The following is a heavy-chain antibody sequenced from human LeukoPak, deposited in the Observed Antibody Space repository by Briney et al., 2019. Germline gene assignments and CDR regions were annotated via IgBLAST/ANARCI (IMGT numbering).Heavy chain of an antibody. CDR3: ARGRGDTLPFDL. V-gene: IGHV4-59*01. D-gene: IGHD5-18*01. Sequence: SETLSLTCTVSGDSIRSYYWSWIRQPPGKRLEWIGYIHNSGSTNSHPPLKSRVTISIDTSKIHFSLELSSVTTADTAVYYCARGRGDTLPFDLWGHGTLVTVSS. CDR2: IHNSGST. J-gene: IGHJ4*01. CDR1: GDSIRSYY.